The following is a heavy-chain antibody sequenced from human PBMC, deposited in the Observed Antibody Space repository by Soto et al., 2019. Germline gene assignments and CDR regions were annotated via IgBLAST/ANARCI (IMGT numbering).Heavy chain of an antibody. CDR2: INHSGSP. V-gene: IGHV4-34*01. J-gene: IGHJ4*02. D-gene: IGHD2-15*01. CDR1: GGSFSGYY. CDR3: ARGRGLRDNRRGGSCYAYY. Sequence: QVQLQQWGAGLLKPSETLSLTCAVYGGSFSGYYWSWIRQPPGKGLEWMGEINHSGSPNYNPSLKSRVTISVDTSKNQFSLKLSSVTAADTAVYYCARGRGLRDNRRGGSCYAYYWGQGTLVTVSS.